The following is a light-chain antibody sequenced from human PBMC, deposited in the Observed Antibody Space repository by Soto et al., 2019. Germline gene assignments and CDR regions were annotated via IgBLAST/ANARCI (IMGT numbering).Light chain of an antibody. CDR2: DVS. J-gene: IGLJ1*01. CDR3: SSYTSSSTPV. V-gene: IGLV2-14*01. Sequence: QSALTQPASASGSPGQWITISCTGTSSDVGGYNYISWYQQHPGKAPKLMIYDVSNRPSGVSNRFSGSKSGNTASLTISGLQAEDEADYYSSSYTSSSTPVFGTGTKVT. CDR1: SSDVGGYNY.